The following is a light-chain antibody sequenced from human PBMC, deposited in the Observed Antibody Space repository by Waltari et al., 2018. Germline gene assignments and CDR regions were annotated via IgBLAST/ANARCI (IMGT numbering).Light chain of an antibody. Sequence: QSGLTQPASVSGSPGQSITISCTGTSSDVGNYNLVSWYQQYPGKAPKLMVYEVTKRTSGVSGRFSGSKSGNTASLTIYGLQSEDEADYYCCSYAGLGSYVFGTGTKVTVL. J-gene: IGLJ1*01. CDR3: CSYAGLGSYV. CDR2: EVT. V-gene: IGLV2-23*02. CDR1: SSDVGNYNL.